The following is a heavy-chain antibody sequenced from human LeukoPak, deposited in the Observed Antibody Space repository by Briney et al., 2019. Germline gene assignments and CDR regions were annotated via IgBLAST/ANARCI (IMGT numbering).Heavy chain of an antibody. V-gene: IGHV3-23*01. CDR1: GFTFSSYA. CDR2: ISGSGGTT. Sequence: GGSLRLSCAASGFTFSSYAMSWVRQAPGKGLEWVSGISGSGGTTYSADSVKGRFTISRDNSKNTLYLQMNSLRAEDTAVYYCAKDTSYYDSSGYAIWGQGTLVTVSS. CDR3: AKDTSYYDSSGYAI. D-gene: IGHD3-22*01. J-gene: IGHJ4*02.